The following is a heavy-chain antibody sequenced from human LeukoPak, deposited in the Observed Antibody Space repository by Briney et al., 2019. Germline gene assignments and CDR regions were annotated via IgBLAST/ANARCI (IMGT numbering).Heavy chain of an antibody. V-gene: IGHV3-11*01. CDR1: GFTFSDYY. J-gene: IGHJ4*02. D-gene: IGHD5-18*01. CDR2: ISSSGSTI. CDR3: AKAGYSFDRAYYFDY. Sequence: GGSLRLSCAASGFTFSDYYMSWIRQAPGKGLEWVSYISSSGSTIYYADSVKGRFTISRDNSKNTLYLQMNSLRAEDTAVYYCAKAGYSFDRAYYFDYWGQGTLVTVSS.